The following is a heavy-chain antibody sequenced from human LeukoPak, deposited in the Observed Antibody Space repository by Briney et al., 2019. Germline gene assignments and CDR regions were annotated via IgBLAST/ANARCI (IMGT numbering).Heavy chain of an antibody. J-gene: IGHJ4*02. CDR1: GGSISSSSYY. CDR3: ARALAAAGRGY. D-gene: IGHD6-13*01. CDR2: IYYSGST. V-gene: IGHV4-39*01. Sequence: PSETLSLTCTVSGGSISSSSYYWGWIRQPPGKGLEWIGSIYYSGSTYYNPSLKSRVTISVDTSKNQFSLKLSSVTAADTAVYYCARALAAAGRGYWGQGTLVTVSS.